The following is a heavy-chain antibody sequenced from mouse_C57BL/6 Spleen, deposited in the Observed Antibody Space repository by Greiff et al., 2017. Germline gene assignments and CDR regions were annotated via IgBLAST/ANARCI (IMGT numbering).Heavy chain of an antibody. D-gene: IGHD1-1*01. CDR1: GYTFTDYE. J-gene: IGHJ1*03. Sequence: VKLQESGAELVRPGASVTLSCKASGYTFTDYEMHWVKQTPVPGLEWIGAIDPETGGTAYNQKFKGKAILTADKSSSTAYMELRSLTSEDSAVYYCTRSHYYGSSYWYFDVGGTGTTVTVSS. V-gene: IGHV1-15*01. CDR3: TRSHYYGSSYWYFDV. CDR2: IDPETGGT.